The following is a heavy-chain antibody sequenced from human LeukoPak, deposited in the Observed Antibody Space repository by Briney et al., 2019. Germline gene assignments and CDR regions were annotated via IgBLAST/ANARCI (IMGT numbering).Heavy chain of an antibody. CDR1: GFTFSSYW. CDR2: INGDGSST. Sequence: GGSLRLSCAASGFTFSSYWMHWVRQAPGKGRVWVSRINGDGSSTSYADSVKGRVTISRDNAKNTLYLQMNSLRAEDTAVYYCARRSSGSSPYYLDYWGQGTLVTVSS. V-gene: IGHV3-74*01. J-gene: IGHJ4*02. D-gene: IGHD1-26*01. CDR3: ARRSSGSSPYYLDY.